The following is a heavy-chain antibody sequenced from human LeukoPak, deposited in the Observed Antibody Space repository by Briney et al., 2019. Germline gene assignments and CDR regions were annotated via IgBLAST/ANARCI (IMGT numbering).Heavy chain of an antibody. CDR1: GFTFSSYA. CDR2: ISGSGGST. CDR3: ARVGHTHYYDSSGYYPFGS. Sequence: GGSLRLSCAASGFTFSSYAMSWVRQAPGKGLEWVSAISGSGGSTYYADSVKGRFTISRDNSKNTLYLQMNSLRAEDTAVYYCARVGHTHYYDSSGYYPFGSWGQGTLVTVSS. V-gene: IGHV3-23*01. D-gene: IGHD3-22*01. J-gene: IGHJ4*02.